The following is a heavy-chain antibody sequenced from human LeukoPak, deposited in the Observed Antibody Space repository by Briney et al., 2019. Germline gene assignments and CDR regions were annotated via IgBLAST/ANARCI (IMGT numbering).Heavy chain of an antibody. Sequence: PGGSLRLSCAASGFTFSSYSMNWVRQVPGKGLEWVSYISSSSTIYYADSVKGRFTISRDNAKNSLYLQMNSLRDEDTAVYYCARDRRPRGYSYGCFDYWGQGTLVTVSS. V-gene: IGHV3-48*02. CDR2: ISSSSTI. CDR1: GFTFSSYS. D-gene: IGHD5-18*01. J-gene: IGHJ4*02. CDR3: ARDRRPRGYSYGCFDY.